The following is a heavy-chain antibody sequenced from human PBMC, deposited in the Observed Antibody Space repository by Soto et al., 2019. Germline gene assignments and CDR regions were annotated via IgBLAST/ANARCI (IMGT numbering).Heavy chain of an antibody. Sequence: SVKVSCKASGGTFSSYAISWVRQAPGQGLEWMGGIIPIFGTANYAQKFQGRVTITADESTSTAYMELSSLRSEDTAVYYCARDRDEKWLVVDFYYYYGMDVWGQGTTVTVSS. D-gene: IGHD6-19*01. CDR3: ARDRDEKWLVVDFYYYYGMDV. V-gene: IGHV1-69*13. CDR1: GGTFSSYA. CDR2: IIPIFGTA. J-gene: IGHJ6*02.